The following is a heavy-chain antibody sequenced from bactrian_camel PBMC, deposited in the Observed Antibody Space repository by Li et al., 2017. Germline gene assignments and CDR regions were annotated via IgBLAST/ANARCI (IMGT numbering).Heavy chain of an antibody. V-gene: IGHV3S55*01. Sequence: HVQLVESGGGSVQAGGSLALSCQFSELPTVMAWFRQAPGQEREGVARIDSDSRTDYAESVEGRFTVSRDNAKNTLYLQMNSLKPEDTAMYYCAAPDPPRDCSGGYCVISFCLPGNYWGQGTQVTVS. CDR2: IDSDSRT. J-gene: IGHJ4*01. CDR3: AAPDPPRDCSGGYCVISFCLPGNY. D-gene: IGHD2*01. CDR1: ELPTV.